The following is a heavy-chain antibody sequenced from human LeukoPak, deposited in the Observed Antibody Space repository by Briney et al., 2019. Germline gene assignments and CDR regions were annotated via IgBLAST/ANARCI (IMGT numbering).Heavy chain of an antibody. Sequence: GRSLRLSCAASGFTFSSYGMHWVRQAPAKGLEWVAVISYDGSNKYYADSVKGRFTISRDNSKNTLYLQMNSLRAEDTAVYYCAKDPSRYCSGGSCYGIDYWGQGTLVTVSS. J-gene: IGHJ4*02. CDR2: ISYDGSNK. V-gene: IGHV3-30*18. CDR1: GFTFSSYG. D-gene: IGHD2-15*01. CDR3: AKDPSRYCSGGSCYGIDY.